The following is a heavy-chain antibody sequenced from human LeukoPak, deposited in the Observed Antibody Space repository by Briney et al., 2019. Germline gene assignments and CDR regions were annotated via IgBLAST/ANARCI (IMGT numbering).Heavy chain of an antibody. D-gene: IGHD1-26*01. J-gene: IGHJ4*02. Sequence: GGSLRLSCAASGLTFSSHWMHWVRQAPGKGLVWVSRINSDGSSTSYADSVKGRFTISGDNAKNTLYLQMNSLRAEDTAVYYCARRSSGSPPYYFGYWGQGTLVTVSS. CDR1: GLTFSSHW. CDR3: ARRSSGSPPYYFGY. CDR2: INSDGSST. V-gene: IGHV3-74*01.